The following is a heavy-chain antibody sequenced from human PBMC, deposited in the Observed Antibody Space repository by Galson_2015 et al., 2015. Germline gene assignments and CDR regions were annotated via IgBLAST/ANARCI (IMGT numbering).Heavy chain of an antibody. V-gene: IGHV3-11*01. Sequence: SLRLSCAASGFTFSDYYMSWIRQAPGKGLEWLSYISSSGNTIYYADSVKGRFTISRDNAKNSLFLQMSNLRDEDTAVYYCARAHRSGPAGVDYWGQGTLVIVSS. CDR1: GFTFSDYY. CDR3: ARAHRSGPAGVDY. CDR2: ISSSGNTI. D-gene: IGHD6-19*01. J-gene: IGHJ4*02.